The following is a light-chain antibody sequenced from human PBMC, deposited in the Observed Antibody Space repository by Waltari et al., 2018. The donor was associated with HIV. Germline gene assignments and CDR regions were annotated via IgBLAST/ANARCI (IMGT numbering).Light chain of an antibody. CDR3: QQYNNWPIT. CDR1: QSVNTF. V-gene: IGKV3D-15*01. Sequence: EVVLTQSTATLSVSAGERATLSCRGSQSVNTFLTWYQQKPGQPPRLLISGASTRAADIPARFSGSGSGTEFTLAISSLQSEDSAVYYCQQYNNWPITFGPGTRLEIE. J-gene: IGKJ5*01. CDR2: GAS.